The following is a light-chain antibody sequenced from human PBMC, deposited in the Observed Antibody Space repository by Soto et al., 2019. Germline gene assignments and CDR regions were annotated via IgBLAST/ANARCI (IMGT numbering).Light chain of an antibody. CDR1: SSNIGNNF. Sequence: QSVLTQPPSVSAAPGQKVTISCSGSSSNIGNNFVSWYQQLPGTAPKLLIYDNNKRPSGIPDRFSGSKSGPSATLGITGLQTGDEADYYCGTWDSSLSALYVFGTGTKLTVL. J-gene: IGLJ1*01. V-gene: IGLV1-51*01. CDR3: GTWDSSLSALYV. CDR2: DNN.